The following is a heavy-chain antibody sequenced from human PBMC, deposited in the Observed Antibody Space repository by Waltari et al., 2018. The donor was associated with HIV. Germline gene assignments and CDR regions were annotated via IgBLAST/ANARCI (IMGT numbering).Heavy chain of an antibody. CDR1: GGSISGSNYY. CDR3: ARRWSGWPSGVSVDV. Sequence: QLQLQESGPGLVKASETLSLTCTVSGGSISGSNYYWGWIRQPPGKGLEWIGSIYSGGSTNYNLSLKSRVTISGDTSKNQFSLNLSSVTAADTAVYYCARRWSGWPSGVSVDVWGQGTTVTVSS. D-gene: IGHD2-15*01. V-gene: IGHV4-39*01. CDR2: IYSGGST. J-gene: IGHJ6*02.